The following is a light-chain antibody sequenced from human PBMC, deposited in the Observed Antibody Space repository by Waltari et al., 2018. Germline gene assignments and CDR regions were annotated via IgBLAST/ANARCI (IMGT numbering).Light chain of an antibody. CDR3: SSYTSSSFVV. CDR1: SSGVGGYHY. J-gene: IGLJ2*01. Sequence: QSALTQPASVSGSPGQSITSPCTGTSSGVGGYHYVPWYQQHPGKAPKLMIYDVSKRPSGVSNRFSGSKSGNTASLTISGLQAEDEADYYCSSYTSSSFVVFGGGTKLTVL. CDR2: DVS. V-gene: IGLV2-14*01.